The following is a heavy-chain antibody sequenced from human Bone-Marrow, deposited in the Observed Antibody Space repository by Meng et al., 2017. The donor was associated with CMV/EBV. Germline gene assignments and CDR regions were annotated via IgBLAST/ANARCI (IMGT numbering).Heavy chain of an antibody. CDR2: IRSKAYGGTT. J-gene: IGHJ4*02. V-gene: IGHV3-49*04. D-gene: IGHD1-26*01. Sequence: GGSLRLSCTASGFTFGDYAMSWVRQAPGKGLEWVGFIRSKAYGGTTEYAASVKGRFTISRDDSKSIAYLQMNSLKTEDTAVYYCTRAGWELLLDYWGQGTLVTVSS. CDR3: TRAGWELLLDY. CDR1: GFTFGDYA.